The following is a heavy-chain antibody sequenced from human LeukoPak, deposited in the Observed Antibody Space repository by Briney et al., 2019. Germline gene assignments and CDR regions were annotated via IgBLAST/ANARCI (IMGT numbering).Heavy chain of an antibody. D-gene: IGHD3-9*01. CDR2: INHSGST. J-gene: IGHJ4*02. CDR1: GGSFSGYY. V-gene: IGHV4-34*01. Sequence: PSETLSLTCAVYGGSFSGYYWSWIRQPPGKGLEWIGEINHSGSTNYNPSLKSRVTISVDTSKNQFSLKLSSVTAADTAVYYCARELYDILTDYSFPCSYWGQGTLVTVSS. CDR3: ARELYDILTDYSFPCSY.